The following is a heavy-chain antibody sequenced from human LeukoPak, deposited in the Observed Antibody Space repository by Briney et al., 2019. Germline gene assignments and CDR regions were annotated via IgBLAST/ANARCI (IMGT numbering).Heavy chain of an antibody. CDR3: ARPQQQLWYD. Sequence: RSGGSLRLSCAASGFTFSSYEMNWVRQSPGKGLEWVSYIISSSGTTYYADSVKGRFTISRDNAKNSLYLQMNRLRAEETAVYFCARPQQQLWYDWGQGNLVTVSS. J-gene: IGHJ4*02. V-gene: IGHV3-48*03. CDR2: IISSSGTT. CDR1: GFTFSSYE. D-gene: IGHD5-18*01.